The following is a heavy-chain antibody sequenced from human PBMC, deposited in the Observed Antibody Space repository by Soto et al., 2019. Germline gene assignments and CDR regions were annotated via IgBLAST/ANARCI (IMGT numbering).Heavy chain of an antibody. CDR1: GGTFSSYA. D-gene: IGHD3-3*01. V-gene: IGHV1-69*05. Sequence: GASVKVSCKASGGTFSSYASSWVRQAPGQGLKRMGGIIPIFGTAKYAQKFQGRVTITRDKSTSTAYMELSSLRSEDTAVYYCAGKYYDFWSGSSPGVYSYYMDVWGKGTTVTVSS. CDR2: IIPIFGTA. CDR3: AGKYYDFWSGSSPGVYSYYMDV. J-gene: IGHJ6*03.